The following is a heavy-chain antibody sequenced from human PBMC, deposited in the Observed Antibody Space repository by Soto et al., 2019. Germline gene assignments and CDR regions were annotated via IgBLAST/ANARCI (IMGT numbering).Heavy chain of an antibody. V-gene: IGHV1-69*13. D-gene: IGHD2-15*01. CDR2: IIPIFGTA. CDR1: GGTFSSYA. CDR3: ARAEGLGGNPHVYYYGMDV. J-gene: IGHJ6*02. Sequence: GASVKVSCKASGGTFSSYAISWVRQAPGQGLEWMGGIIPIFGTANYAQKFQGRVTITADESTSTAYMELSSLRSEDTAVYYCARAEGLGGNPHVYYYGMDVWGQGTTVTVSS.